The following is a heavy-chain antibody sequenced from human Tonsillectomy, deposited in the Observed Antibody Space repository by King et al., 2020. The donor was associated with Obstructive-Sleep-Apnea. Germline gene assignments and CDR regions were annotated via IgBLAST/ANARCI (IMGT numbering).Heavy chain of an antibody. CDR3: ARDVPYDWLVPYYYYGMDV. J-gene: IGHJ6*02. CDR1: CGSISSYS. CDR2: MFTNGST. V-gene: IGHV4-4*07. Sequence: QLQESGPGLVKPSETLSLTCTVSCGSISSYSLAWIRQPAGGGLEGIGRMFTNGSTNCNPSLQSRVTMSVDTSKNQFSLKLSSVTAADTAVYYCARDVPYDWLVPYYYYGMDVWGQGTTVTVSS. D-gene: IGHD3-9*01.